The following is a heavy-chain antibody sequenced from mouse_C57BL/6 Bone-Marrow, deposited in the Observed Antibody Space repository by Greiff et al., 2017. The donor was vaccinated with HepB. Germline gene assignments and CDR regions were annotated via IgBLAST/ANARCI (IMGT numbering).Heavy chain of an antibody. CDR1: GFTFTSYG. CDR2: IYPRSGNT. V-gene: IGHV1-81*01. J-gene: IGHJ3*01. CDR3: ARCGYYSGWVAY. D-gene: IGHD2-3*01. Sequence: VQLQQSGAELARPGASVKLSCKASGFTFTSYGISWVKQRTGQGLEWIGEIYPRSGNTYYNAKFKGKATLTADKSSSTAYMELRSLTSEDSAVYFCARCGYYSGWVAYWGQGTLVTVSA.